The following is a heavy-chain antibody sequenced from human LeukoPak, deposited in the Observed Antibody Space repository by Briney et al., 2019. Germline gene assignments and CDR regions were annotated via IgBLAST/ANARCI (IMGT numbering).Heavy chain of an antibody. D-gene: IGHD3-22*01. J-gene: IGHJ4*02. V-gene: IGHV4-59*08. CDR1: GGSISSYN. Sequence: SETLSLTCIVSGGSISSYNWNWIRQPPGKGLEWIGYMYNSGSTNNNPSLKSRVTISVDTSKNQFSLKLSSVTAADTAVYYCARHVYYYDSSGYYSRFYFDYWGQGTLVTVSS. CDR3: ARHVYYYDSSGYYSRFYFDY. CDR2: MYNSGST.